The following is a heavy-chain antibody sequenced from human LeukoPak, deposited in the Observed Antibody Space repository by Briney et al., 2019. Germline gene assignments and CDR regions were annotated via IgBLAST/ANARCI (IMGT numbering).Heavy chain of an antibody. V-gene: IGHV4-4*07. D-gene: IGHD3-10*02. CDR1: GGSVRNYY. J-gene: IGHJ3*02. CDR2: IYSGGDT. Sequence: SETLSLTCTVSGGSVRNYYWSWIRQSAARGLGWIGRIYSGGDTYHNPSLTGRVTLSVDTSKNQFSLTLTSVTAADTAVYLCARDAAPQGITMFWTIWGHGTMVSVSS. CDR3: ARDAAPQGITMFWTI.